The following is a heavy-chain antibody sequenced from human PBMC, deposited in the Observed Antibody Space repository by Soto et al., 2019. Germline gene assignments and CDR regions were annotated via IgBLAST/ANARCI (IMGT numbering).Heavy chain of an antibody. CDR1: GYTFTSYG. Sequence: EASVKVSCKASGYTFTSYGISWVRQAPGQGLEWMGWISAYNGNTNYAQKLQGRVTMTTDTSTSTAYKEVRSLRSDDTAVYYCARVDSSGYYTYFDYWGQGTLVTVS. CDR3: ARVDSSGYYTYFDY. V-gene: IGHV1-18*01. D-gene: IGHD3-22*01. CDR2: ISAYNGNT. J-gene: IGHJ4*02.